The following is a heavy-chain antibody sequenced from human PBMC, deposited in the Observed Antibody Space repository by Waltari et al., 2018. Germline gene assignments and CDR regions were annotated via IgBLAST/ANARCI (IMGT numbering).Heavy chain of an antibody. Sequence: VQLVESGGDLVQPGGSLRLSCEASGFTFNDYEMNWVRQAPGKGLEWIGEINHSGSTNYNPSLKSRVTISVDTSKNQFSLKLSSVTAADTAVYYCARGGTAMLPSGYWGQGTLVTVSS. CDR1: GFTFNDYE. CDR3: ARGGTAMLPSGY. CDR2: INHSGST. D-gene: IGHD5-18*01. V-gene: IGHV4-34*01. J-gene: IGHJ4*02.